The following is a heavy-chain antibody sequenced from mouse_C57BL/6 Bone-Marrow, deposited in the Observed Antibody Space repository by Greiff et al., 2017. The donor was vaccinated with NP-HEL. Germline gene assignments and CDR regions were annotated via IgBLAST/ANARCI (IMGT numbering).Heavy chain of an antibody. J-gene: IGHJ4*01. CDR3: ARPNYGSSYGYAMDY. V-gene: IGHV5-6*01. D-gene: IGHD1-1*01. Sequence: EVKVVESGGDLVKPGGSLKLSCAASGFTFSSYGMSWVRQTPDKRLEWVATISSGGSYTYYPDSVKGRFTISRDNAKNTLYLQMSSLKSEDTAMYYCARPNYGSSYGYAMDYWGQGTSVTVSS. CDR2: ISSGGSYT. CDR1: GFTFSSYG.